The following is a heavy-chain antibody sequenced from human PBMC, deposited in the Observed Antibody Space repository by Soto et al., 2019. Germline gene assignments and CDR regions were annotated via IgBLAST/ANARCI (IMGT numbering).Heavy chain of an antibody. CDR1: GFTFSSYA. Sequence: GGSLRLSCASSGFTFSSYAMSWVRQAPGKGLEWVSAISGSGGSTYYADSVKGRFTISRDNSKNTPYLQMNSLRAEDTAVYYCAKLAASPLYYYYYMDVWGKGTTVTVSS. V-gene: IGHV3-23*01. CDR2: ISGSGGST. D-gene: IGHD2-15*01. J-gene: IGHJ6*03. CDR3: AKLAASPLYYYYYMDV.